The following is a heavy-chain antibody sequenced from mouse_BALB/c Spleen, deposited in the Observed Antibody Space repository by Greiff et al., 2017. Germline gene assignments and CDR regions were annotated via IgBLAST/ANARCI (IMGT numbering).Heavy chain of an antibody. D-gene: IGHD2-1*01. CDR1: GYTFSSYW. V-gene: IGHV1-9*01. J-gene: IGHJ1*01. Sequence: VQLVESGAELMKPGASVKISCKATGYTFSSYWIEWVKQRPGHGLEWIGEILPGSGSTNYNEKFKGKATFTADTSSNTAYMQLSSLTSEDSAVYYCARGNYGNSYWYFDVWGAGTTVTVSS. CDR2: ILPGSGST. CDR3: ARGNYGNSYWYFDV.